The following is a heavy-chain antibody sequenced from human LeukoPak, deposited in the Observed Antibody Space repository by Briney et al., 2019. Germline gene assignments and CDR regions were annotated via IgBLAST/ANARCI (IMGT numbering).Heavy chain of an antibody. J-gene: IGHJ4*02. D-gene: IGHD3-9*01. CDR1: GFTFSSYS. CDR3: ARVGSILTGIYYFDY. Sequence: PGGSLRLSCAASGFTFSSYSMNRVRQAPGKGLEWVSSISSSSSYIYYADSVKGRFTISRDNAKNSLYLQMNSLRAEDTAVYYCARVGSILTGIYYFDYWGQGTLVTVSS. V-gene: IGHV3-21*01. CDR2: ISSSSSYI.